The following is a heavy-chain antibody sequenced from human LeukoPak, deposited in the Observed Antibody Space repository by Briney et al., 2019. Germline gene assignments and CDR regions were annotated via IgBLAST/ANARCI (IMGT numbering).Heavy chain of an antibody. J-gene: IGHJ5*02. Sequence: GASVKVSCKASGYTFTSYGISGLRQAPGQGLEGVGWISAYNSYTNYTQKLQGRVTMTTDTSTSTAYMELRSLRSDDTAVYYCARPTVAGRRDWFDPWGQGTLVTVSS. D-gene: IGHD6-19*01. V-gene: IGHV1-18*01. CDR3: ARPTVAGRRDWFDP. CDR2: ISAYNSYT. CDR1: GYTFTSYG.